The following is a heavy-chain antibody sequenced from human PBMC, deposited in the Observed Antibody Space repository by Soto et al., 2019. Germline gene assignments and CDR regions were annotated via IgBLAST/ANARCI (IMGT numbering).Heavy chain of an antibody. D-gene: IGHD3-3*01. CDR1: GFTFSSYG. J-gene: IGHJ5*02. CDR3: AKPRSILQWPPFDP. CDR2: ISPEGSNK. Sequence: QVKLVESGGGVVQPGRSLRLSCAASGFTFSSYGMHWVRQAPGKGLEWVAVISPEGSNKDYADSVKGRFTISRDNSKNTLYLQMNSLRVEDTAVYYCAKPRSILQWPPFDPWAHGTLVTVSS. V-gene: IGHV3-30*18.